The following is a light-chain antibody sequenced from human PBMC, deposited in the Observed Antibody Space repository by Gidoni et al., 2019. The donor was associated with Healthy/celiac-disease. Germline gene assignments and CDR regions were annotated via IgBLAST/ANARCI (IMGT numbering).Light chain of an antibody. CDR2: DAS. CDR3: QQRSNWLIT. J-gene: IGKJ5*01. Sequence: EIVLTQSPATLSLSPGERATLSCRASQSVSSYLAWYQQKPGQAPRLLIYDASNRATGIPARFSGSGPGTDFTLTISSLEPEDFAVYYCQQRSNWLITFGQGTRLEFK. CDR1: QSVSSY. V-gene: IGKV3-11*01.